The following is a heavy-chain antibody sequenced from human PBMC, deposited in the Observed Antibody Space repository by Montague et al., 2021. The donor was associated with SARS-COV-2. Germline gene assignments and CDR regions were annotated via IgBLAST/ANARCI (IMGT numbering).Heavy chain of an antibody. D-gene: IGHD2-8*01. V-gene: IGHV4-59*01. CDR3: ARLLRSCTNGVCRTYYYYAMDV. Sequence: SETLSLTCTLSGGSISGYYCCWIRQPPGTGLEWIGYIYYSGSTKXNPXLASRVTVSVDRSKNQVSLKLSSVTAADTAVYYCARLLRSCTNGVCRTYYYYAMDVWGQGTTVTVSS. J-gene: IGHJ6*02. CDR1: GGSISGYY. CDR2: IYYSGST.